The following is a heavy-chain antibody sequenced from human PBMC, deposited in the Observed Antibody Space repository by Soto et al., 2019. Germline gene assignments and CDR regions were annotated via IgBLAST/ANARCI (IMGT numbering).Heavy chain of an antibody. CDR2: IYYSGST. V-gene: IGHV4-31*03. CDR3: AREITMIVGYAFDI. Sequence: SETLSLTCTVSGGSISSGGYYWSWVRQHPGKGLEWIGYIYYSGSTYYNPSLKSRVTISVDTSKNQFSLKLSSVTAADTAVYYCAREITMIVGYAFDIWGQGTMVTVSS. CDR1: GGSISSGGYY. D-gene: IGHD3-22*01. J-gene: IGHJ3*02.